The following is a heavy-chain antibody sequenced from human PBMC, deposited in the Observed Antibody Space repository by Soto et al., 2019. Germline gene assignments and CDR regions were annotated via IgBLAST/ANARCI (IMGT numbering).Heavy chain of an antibody. Sequence: EVQLVESGGGLVQPGGSLRLSCAASGFSVSSNYMSWVRQAPGKGLEWVSVIYSGGSTYYADSVKGRFTISRDNSKNTLYLQMNSLRAEDTAVYYCAGTYSNYGVYYYYYMDVRGKGTTVTVSS. CDR3: AGTYSNYGVYYYYYMDV. CDR1: GFSVSSNY. J-gene: IGHJ6*03. D-gene: IGHD4-4*01. CDR2: IYSGGST. V-gene: IGHV3-66*01.